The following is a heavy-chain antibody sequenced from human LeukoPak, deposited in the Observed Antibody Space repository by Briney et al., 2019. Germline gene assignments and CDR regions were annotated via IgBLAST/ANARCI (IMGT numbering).Heavy chain of an antibody. J-gene: IGHJ3*02. V-gene: IGHV1-8*03. CDR1: GYTFTSYD. D-gene: IGHD3-22*01. Sequence: GASVKVSRKASGYTFTSYDINWVRQATGQGLEWMGWMNPNSGNTGYAQKFQGRVTITRNTSISTAYMELSSLRSEDTAVYYCARGPMIDAFDSWGQGTMVTLSS. CDR3: ARGPMIDAFDS. CDR2: MNPNSGNT.